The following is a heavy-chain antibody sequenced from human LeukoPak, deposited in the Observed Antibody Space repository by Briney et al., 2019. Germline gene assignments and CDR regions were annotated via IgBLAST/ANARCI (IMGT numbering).Heavy chain of an antibody. CDR2: ISYDGSNK. V-gene: IGHV3-30*18. CDR3: AKAYYDILTGLIDY. CDR1: GFTFSSYG. Sequence: PGGSLRLSCAASGFTFSSYGMHWVRQAPGKGLEWVAVISYDGSNKYYADSVKGRFTISRDNSKNTLYLQMNSLRAEATAVYSCAKAYYDILTGLIDYWGQGTLVTVSS. J-gene: IGHJ4*02. D-gene: IGHD3-9*01.